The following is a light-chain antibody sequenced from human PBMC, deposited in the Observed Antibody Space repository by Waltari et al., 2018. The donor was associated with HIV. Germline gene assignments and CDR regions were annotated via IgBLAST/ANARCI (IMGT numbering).Light chain of an antibody. CDR1: QSVTTN. Sequence: EIVMTQSPATLSVSPGERATLSCRASQSVTTNLAWYQQKPGQAPRVLIYGASTRASGIPARCSGSGSGTEFTLTISSLQPEDFAVYYCQQYYNWPPSWTFDQGTKVEIK. CDR2: GAS. J-gene: IGKJ1*01. V-gene: IGKV3-15*01. CDR3: QQYYNWPPSWT.